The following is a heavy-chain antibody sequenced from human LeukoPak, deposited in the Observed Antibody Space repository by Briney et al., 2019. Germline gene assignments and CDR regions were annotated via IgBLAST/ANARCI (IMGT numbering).Heavy chain of an antibody. Sequence: PETLSLTCTVSGDSVSSGSYYGSWIRQPPGKGLEWIGYIYNSGRTNYNPSLKSRVTILVDTSKNQFSLKLRSVTAADTAVYYCARGLYDSSGYYHFDYWGQGILVTVSS. J-gene: IGHJ4*02. CDR3: ARGLYDSSGYYHFDY. CDR1: GDSVSSGSYY. CDR2: IYNSGRT. V-gene: IGHV4-61*01. D-gene: IGHD3-22*01.